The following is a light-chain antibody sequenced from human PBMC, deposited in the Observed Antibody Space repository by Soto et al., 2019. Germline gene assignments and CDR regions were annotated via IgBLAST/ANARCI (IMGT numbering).Light chain of an antibody. Sequence: DIPMTQSPSTLSASVGDRVTITCRASQSISYWLAWYQQKPGKAPNLLIYDASSLENGVPSRFSGSGSGTEFTLTISCLQPDDFATYYCQEYYSSSRVAFGGGTKVEIK. CDR1: QSISYW. V-gene: IGKV1-5*01. CDR3: QEYYSSSRVA. J-gene: IGKJ4*01. CDR2: DAS.